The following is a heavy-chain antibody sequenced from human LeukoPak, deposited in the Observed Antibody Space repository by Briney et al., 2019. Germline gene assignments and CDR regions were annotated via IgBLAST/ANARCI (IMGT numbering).Heavy chain of an antibody. CDR3: AVVREYYENSGSPFDY. V-gene: IGHV1-24*01. CDR1: GYTLTEFA. Sequence: GASVRVSCKVSGYTLTEFAMHWVRQAPGKGLEWMGGFDPGDGERIYAQQFQGRVTMTEDTSTDTAYMELSSLRSEDTAVYYCAVVREYYENSGSPFDYWGPGTLVTVSS. D-gene: IGHD3-22*01. CDR2: FDPGDGER. J-gene: IGHJ4*02.